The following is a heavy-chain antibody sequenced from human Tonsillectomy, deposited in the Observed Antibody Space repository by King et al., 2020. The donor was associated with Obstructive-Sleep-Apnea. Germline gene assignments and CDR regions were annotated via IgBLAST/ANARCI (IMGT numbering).Heavy chain of an antibody. J-gene: IGHJ4*02. D-gene: IGHD3-9*01. CDR1: GFTFCNAW. Sequence: VQLVESGGGLVKPGGSLRLSCAASGFTFCNAWMSCVRQAPGKGVEWGGRMKSKTDCGTTDYDAPVKGRFTISRDDSKNTLYLQMNSLKTEDTAVYYCSTDRRYFDWLLPFDYWGQGTLVTVSS. CDR2: MKSKTDCGTT. CDR3: STDRRYFDWLLPFDY. V-gene: IGHV3-15*01.